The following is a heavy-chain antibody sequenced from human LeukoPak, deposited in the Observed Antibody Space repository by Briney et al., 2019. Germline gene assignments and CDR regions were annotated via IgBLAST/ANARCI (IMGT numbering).Heavy chain of an antibody. CDR2: IYYSGST. J-gene: IGHJ3*02. CDR1: GDSISSYY. V-gene: IGHV4-59*01. D-gene: IGHD1-1*01. Sequence: PSETLSLTCTVSGDSISSYYWSWIRQPPGKGLEWIGYIYYSGSTNYNPSLKSRVTISVDTSKNQFSLKLSSVTAADTAVYYCARDQGTGIPDAFDIWGQGTMVTVSS. CDR3: ARDQGTGIPDAFDI.